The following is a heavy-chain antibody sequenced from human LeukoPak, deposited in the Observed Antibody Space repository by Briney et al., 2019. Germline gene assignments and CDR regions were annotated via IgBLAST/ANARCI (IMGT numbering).Heavy chain of an antibody. CDR1: GDSISSYY. V-gene: IGHV4-59*01. Sequence: SETLSLTCTVSGDSISSYYWSWIRQPPGKGLEWIGYIYYSGSTNYNPSLKSRVTISVDTSKNQFSLNLSPVTAADTAVYYCARGLLDGYTHPAAFDIWGQGTMVTVSS. J-gene: IGHJ3*02. D-gene: IGHD5-24*01. CDR3: ARGLLDGYTHPAAFDI. CDR2: IYYSGST.